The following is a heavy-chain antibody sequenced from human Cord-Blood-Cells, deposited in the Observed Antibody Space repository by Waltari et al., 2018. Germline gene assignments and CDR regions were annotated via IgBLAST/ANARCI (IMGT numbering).Heavy chain of an antibody. J-gene: IGHJ5*02. CDR1: GGTFSSYA. Sequence: QVQLVQSGAEVKKPGSSVKVSCKASGGTFSSYAINWVRQAPGQGLEWMGGIIPILGTANYAQEFQGRVTITADESTSTAYMELSSLRSEDTAVYYCARAGYCSSTSCYGYNWFDPWGQGTLVTVSS. V-gene: IGHV1-69*01. D-gene: IGHD2-2*01. CDR3: ARAGYCSSTSCYGYNWFDP. CDR2: IIPILGTA.